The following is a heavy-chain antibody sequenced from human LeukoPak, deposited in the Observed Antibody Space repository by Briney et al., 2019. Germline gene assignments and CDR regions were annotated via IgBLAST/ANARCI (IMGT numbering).Heavy chain of an antibody. D-gene: IGHD7-27*01. CDR2: IKQDGSEK. Sequence: PGGSLRLSCAASGFTFSSYWMSWVRQAPGKGLEWVANIKQDGSEKYYVDSVKGRFTISRDNAKTSLYLQMNSLRAEDTAVYYCERSLIAGDDAFDIWGQGTMVTVSS. J-gene: IGHJ3*02. CDR1: GFTFSSYW. CDR3: ERSLIAGDDAFDI. V-gene: IGHV3-7*01.